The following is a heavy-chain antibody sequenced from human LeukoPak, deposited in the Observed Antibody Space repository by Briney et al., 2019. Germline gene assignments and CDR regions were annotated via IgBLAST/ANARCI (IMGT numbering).Heavy chain of an antibody. V-gene: IGHV5-51*01. J-gene: IGHJ6*02. CDR2: IYPGDSDT. Sequence: GESLKISCKGSGYSFTSYWIGWVRQMPGKGLEWMGIIYPGDSDTRYSPSFQGQVTISADKSISTAYLQWSSLKASDTAMYYCARGSDGYNLGYYGMDVWGQGTTVTVSS. CDR1: GYSFTSYW. CDR3: ARGSDGYNLGYYGMDV. D-gene: IGHD5-24*01.